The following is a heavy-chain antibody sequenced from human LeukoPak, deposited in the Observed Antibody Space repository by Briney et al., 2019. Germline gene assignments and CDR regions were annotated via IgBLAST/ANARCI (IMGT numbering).Heavy chain of an antibody. CDR1: GFTFSSYW. CDR3: ARGTPGDYGDWDAFDI. V-gene: IGHV3-7*01. Sequence: GGSLRLSCAASGFTFSSYWMSWVRQAPGKGLEWVANIKQDGSEKYYVDSVKGRFTISRDNAKNSLYLQVNSLRAEDTAVYYCARGTPGDYGDWDAFDIWGQGTMVTVSS. D-gene: IGHD4-17*01. J-gene: IGHJ3*02. CDR2: IKQDGSEK.